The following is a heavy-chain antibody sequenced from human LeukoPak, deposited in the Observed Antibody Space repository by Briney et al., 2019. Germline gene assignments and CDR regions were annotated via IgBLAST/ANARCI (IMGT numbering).Heavy chain of an antibody. CDR3: ARGTVPAATNWFDP. D-gene: IGHD2-2*01. V-gene: IGHV4-61*02. J-gene: IGHJ5*02. CDR1: GGSISSSSYY. Sequence: PSETLSLTCTVSGGSISSSSYYWSWIRQPAGKGLEWIVRIYTSGSTNYNPSLKSRVTISVDTSKNQFSLKLSSVTAADTAVYYCARGTVPAATNWFDPWGQGTLVTVSS. CDR2: IYTSGST.